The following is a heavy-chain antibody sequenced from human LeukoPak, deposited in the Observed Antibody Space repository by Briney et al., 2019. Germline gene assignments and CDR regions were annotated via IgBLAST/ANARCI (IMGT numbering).Heavy chain of an antibody. V-gene: IGHV3-66*01. Sequence: GGSLRLSCAASGFTVSSNYMSWVRQAPGKGLEWVSVIYSGGSTYYADSVKGRLTISRDNSKNTLYLQMNSLRAEDTAVYYCARDRTYYDILTGYYTYYGMDVWGQGTTVTVSS. CDR3: ARDRTYYDILTGYYTYYGMDV. CDR1: GFTVSSNY. D-gene: IGHD3-9*01. CDR2: IYSGGST. J-gene: IGHJ6*02.